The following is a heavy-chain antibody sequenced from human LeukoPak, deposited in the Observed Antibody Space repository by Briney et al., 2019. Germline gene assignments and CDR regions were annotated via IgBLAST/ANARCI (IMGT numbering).Heavy chain of an antibody. D-gene: IGHD2-21*01. V-gene: IGHV4-59*01. CDR3: ARDPPYCGGDCYWDAFDI. Sequence: SETLSLTCTVSGGSIRSYYWSWIRQPPGKGLEWIGYIYSSGSTNYNPSLKSRVTISVDTSKNQFSLKLTSVTAADTAVYYCARDPPYCGGDCYWDAFDIWGQGTMVTVSS. J-gene: IGHJ3*02. CDR1: GGSIRSYY. CDR2: IYSSGST.